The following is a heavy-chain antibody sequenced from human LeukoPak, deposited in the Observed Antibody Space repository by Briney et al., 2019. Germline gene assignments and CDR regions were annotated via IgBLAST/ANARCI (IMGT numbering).Heavy chain of an antibody. V-gene: IGHV3-43D*03. CDR1: GFTFDDYA. D-gene: IGHD1-26*01. Sequence: PGGSLRLSCAASGFTFDDYAMHWVRQAPGKGLEWVSLISWDGGSTYYADSVKGRFTISRDNSKNSLYLQMNSLRAEDTALYYCAKDGYSSRTREHYRPSWELDYWGQGTLVTVSS. CDR2: ISWDGGST. CDR3: AKDGYSSRTREHYRPSWELDY. J-gene: IGHJ4*02.